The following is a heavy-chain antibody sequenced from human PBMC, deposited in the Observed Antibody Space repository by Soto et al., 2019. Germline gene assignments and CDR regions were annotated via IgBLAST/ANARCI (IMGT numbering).Heavy chain of an antibody. D-gene: IGHD3-3*01. CDR2: ISYDGSNK. J-gene: IGHJ6*02. CDR3: ASNQSKLDIYYYGMDV. CDR1: GFTFSSYA. V-gene: IGHV3-30-3*01. Sequence: PGGSLRLSCAASGFTFSSYAMHWVRQAPGKGLEWVAVISYDGSNKYYADSVKGRFTISRDNSKNTLYLQMNSLRAEDTAVYYCASNQSKLDIYYYGMDVWGQGTTVTVSS.